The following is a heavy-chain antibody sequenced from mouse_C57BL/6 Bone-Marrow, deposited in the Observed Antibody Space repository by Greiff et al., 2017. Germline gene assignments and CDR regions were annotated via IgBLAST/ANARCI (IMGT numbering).Heavy chain of an antibody. CDR2: ILPGSGSS. J-gene: IGHJ3*01. V-gene: IGHV1-9*01. CDR1: GYTFTGYW. D-gene: IGHD2-3*01. Sequence: QVQLQQSGAELMKPGASVKLSCKATGYTFTGYWIEWVKQRPGHGLEWIGEILPGSGSSNYNEKFKGKATFTADKSSNTAYMQLSSLTTEDSAIYYCARRNDGYPCWFAYWGQGTLVTVSA. CDR3: ARRNDGYPCWFAY.